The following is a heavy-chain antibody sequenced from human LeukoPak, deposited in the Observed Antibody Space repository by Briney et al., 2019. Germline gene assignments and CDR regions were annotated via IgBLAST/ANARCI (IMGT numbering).Heavy chain of an antibody. Sequence: PGRSLRLSCAASGFTFSSYAMHWVRQAPGKGLEWVAVISYDGSNKYYADSVKGRFTISRDNSKNTLYLQMNSLRAEDTAVYYCARDPLVLTNYNYYGMDVWGQGTTVTVSS. D-gene: IGHD1/OR15-1a*01. V-gene: IGHV3-30-3*01. CDR2: ISYDGSNK. CDR1: GFTFSSYA. CDR3: ARDPLVLTNYNYYGMDV. J-gene: IGHJ6*02.